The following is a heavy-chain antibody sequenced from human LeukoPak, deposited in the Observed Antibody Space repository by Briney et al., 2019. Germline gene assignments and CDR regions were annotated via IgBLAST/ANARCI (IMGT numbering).Heavy chain of an antibody. J-gene: IGHJ5*02. CDR3: ARESPRRYYDFWSGYIANWFDP. CDR1: GFTFDDYG. D-gene: IGHD3-3*01. V-gene: IGHV3-20*04. CDR2: INWNGGST. Sequence: PGGSLRLSCAASGFTFDDYGMSWVRQAPGKGLEWVSGINWNGGSTGYADSVKGRFTISRDNAKNSLYLQMNSLRAEDTALYYCARESPRRYYDFWSGYIANWFDPWGQGTLVTASS.